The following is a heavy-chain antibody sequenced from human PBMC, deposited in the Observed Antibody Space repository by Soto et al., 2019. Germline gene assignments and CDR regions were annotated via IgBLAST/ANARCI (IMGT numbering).Heavy chain of an antibody. CDR1: GGSFSGYY. CDR3: ARTGDWFGPYYYYYGMDV. D-gene: IGHD3-10*01. J-gene: IGHJ6*02. V-gene: IGHV4-34*01. Sequence: ASETLSLTCAVYGGSFSGYYWSWIRQPPGKGLEWIGEINHSGSTNYNPSLKSRVTISVDTSKNQFSLKLSSVTAADTAVYYCARTGDWFGPYYYYYGMDVWGQGTAVTVSS. CDR2: INHSGST.